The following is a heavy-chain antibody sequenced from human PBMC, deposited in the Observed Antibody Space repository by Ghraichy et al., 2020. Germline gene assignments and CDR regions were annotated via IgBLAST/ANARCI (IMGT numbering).Heavy chain of an antibody. CDR3: AREYSSGWYRD. Sequence: SQALSLTCTVSGGSISSYYWSWIRQPAGKGLEWIGRIYTSGSTNYNPSLKSRVTMSVDTSKNQFSLKLSSVTAADTAVYYCAREYSSGWYRDWGQGTLVTVSS. CDR2: IYTSGST. CDR1: GGSISSYY. D-gene: IGHD6-19*01. J-gene: IGHJ4*02. V-gene: IGHV4-4*07.